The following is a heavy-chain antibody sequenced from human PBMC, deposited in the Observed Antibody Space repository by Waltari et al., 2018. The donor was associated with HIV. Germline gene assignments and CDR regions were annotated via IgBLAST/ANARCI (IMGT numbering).Heavy chain of an antibody. D-gene: IGHD2-15*01. V-gene: IGHV3-30*01. CDR2: ISYDGSNK. J-gene: IGHJ5*02. CDR3: ARDTGYCSFGSCSYNWLDP. CDR1: GFTFSSYA. Sequence: QVHLVESGGGVVQPGRSLRLSCAAPGFTFSSYATHWVGQAPGKGLEWVALISYDGSNKYYADSVKGRFTISRDNSKNTLYLQMNSLRAEDTSVYYCARDTGYCSFGSCSYNWLDPWGQGTLVSVSS.